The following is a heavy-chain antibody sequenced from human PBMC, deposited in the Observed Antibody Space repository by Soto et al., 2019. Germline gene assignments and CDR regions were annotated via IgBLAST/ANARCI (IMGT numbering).Heavy chain of an antibody. CDR2: ISWNSGSI. J-gene: IGHJ4*02. CDR3: AKDMDHGSFFDY. V-gene: IGHV3-9*01. Sequence: SLRLSCAASGFTFDDYAMHWVRQAPGKGLEWVSGISWNSGSIGYADSVKGRFTISRDNAKNSLYLQMNSLRAEDTALYYCAKDMDHGSFFDYWGQGTLVTISS. CDR1: GFTFDDYA.